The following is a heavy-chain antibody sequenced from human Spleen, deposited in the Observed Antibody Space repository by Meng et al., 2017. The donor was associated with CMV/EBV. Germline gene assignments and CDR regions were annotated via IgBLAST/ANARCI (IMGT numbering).Heavy chain of an antibody. V-gene: IGHV4-4*02. CDR3: ARSLAITTESDNWFDP. J-gene: IGHJ5*02. D-gene: IGHD4-11*01. CDR2: LYHIWST. Sequence: GSITSNNWCSWVRQPPGKGLEWIGELYHIWSTNYNPSLKSRVTISADKSKNQFSLKLTSVTAADTAVYYCARSLAITTESDNWFDPWGQGTLVTVSS. CDR1: GSITSNNW.